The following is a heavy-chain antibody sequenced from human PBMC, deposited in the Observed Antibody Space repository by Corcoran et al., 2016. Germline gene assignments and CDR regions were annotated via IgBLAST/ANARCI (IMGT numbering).Heavy chain of an antibody. CDR1: GFAFDTYW. J-gene: IGHJ4*02. V-gene: IGHV3-7*01. D-gene: IGHD6-13*01. CDR3: GRSSWNDY. CDR2: IKGGENEK. Sequence: EVQLVESGGGLVQPGGSLRLSCAASGFAFDTYWMNCVRQAPGKGLEWVANIKGGENEKYYVDSVKGRFTISRENGKNLVYLQMNSLRAEDTAVYYCGRSSWNDYWGQGTLVTVSS.